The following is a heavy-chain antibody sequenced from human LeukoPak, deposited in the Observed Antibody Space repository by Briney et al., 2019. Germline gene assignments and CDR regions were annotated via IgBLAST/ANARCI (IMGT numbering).Heavy chain of an antibody. D-gene: IGHD3-10*01. V-gene: IGHV4-59*08. Sequence: SETLSLTCTVSGGSISDYYWSWIRQPPGKGLEWIGYISNSGSTNYNASLKSRVTVSVDTSMNQLSLGLTSVTAADTAVYHCARHDYGSGSYLDHWGQGTLVTVSS. J-gene: IGHJ4*02. CDR2: ISNSGST. CDR1: GGSISDYY. CDR3: ARHDYGSGSYLDH.